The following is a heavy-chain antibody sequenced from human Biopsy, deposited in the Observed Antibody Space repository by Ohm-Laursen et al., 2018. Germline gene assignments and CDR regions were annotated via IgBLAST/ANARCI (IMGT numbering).Heavy chain of an antibody. Sequence: PSQTLSLTCTVSGVSINGGRYYWNWIRHHPGKGLEWIGNIFYSANTYYNPSLKSRVTISVDTSKNQFSLRLTSVTAADTAVYYCARVGRAAPFDSWGQGTLVIVSS. CDR3: ARVGRAAPFDS. V-gene: IGHV4-31*03. J-gene: IGHJ4*02. D-gene: IGHD6-13*01. CDR2: IFYSANT. CDR1: GVSINGGRYY.